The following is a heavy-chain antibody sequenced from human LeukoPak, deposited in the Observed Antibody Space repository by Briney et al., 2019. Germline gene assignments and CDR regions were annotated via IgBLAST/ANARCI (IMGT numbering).Heavy chain of an antibody. D-gene: IGHD1-7*01. Sequence: SETLSLTCAVYGGYFSGYYWSWIRQPPGKGLEWIGEINHSGSTNYNPSLKSRVTISVDTSKNQFSLKLSSVTAADTAVYYCARRSLELRNWGQGTLVTVSS. V-gene: IGHV4-34*01. CDR3: ARRSLELRN. CDR2: INHSGST. CDR1: GGYFSGYY. J-gene: IGHJ4*02.